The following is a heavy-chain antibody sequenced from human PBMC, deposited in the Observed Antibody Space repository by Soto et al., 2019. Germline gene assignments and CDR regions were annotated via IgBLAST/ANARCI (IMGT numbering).Heavy chain of an antibody. CDR3: ARAYSSGLIYFSNWFDP. J-gene: IGHJ5*02. CDR2: ISYDGSNK. Sequence: QVQLVESGGGVVQPGRSLRLSCAASGFTFSSYAMHWVRQAPGKGLEWVAVISYDGSNKYYADSVKGRFTISRDNSKNTLYLQMNRLRPEDTAVYYCARAYSSGLIYFSNWFDPWGQGTLVTVSS. D-gene: IGHD6-19*01. CDR1: GFTFSSYA. V-gene: IGHV3-30-3*01.